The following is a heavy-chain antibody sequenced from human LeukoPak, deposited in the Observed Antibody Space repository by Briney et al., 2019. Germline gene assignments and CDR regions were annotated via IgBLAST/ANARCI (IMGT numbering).Heavy chain of an antibody. V-gene: IGHV3-21*01. D-gene: IGHD5-12*01. Sequence: GGSLRLSCAASGFTFSTYSMNWVRQAPGKGLEWVSSITSSSTYIYYADSVKGRFTISRDNAKNSLYLQMNSLRAEDTAVYYCARDGHSGYPFDYWGQGTLVTVSS. CDR2: ITSSSTYI. CDR3: ARDGHSGYPFDY. J-gene: IGHJ4*02. CDR1: GFTFSTYS.